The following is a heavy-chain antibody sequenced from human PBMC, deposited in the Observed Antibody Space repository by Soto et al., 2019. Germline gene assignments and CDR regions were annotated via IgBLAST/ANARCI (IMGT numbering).Heavy chain of an antibody. V-gene: IGHV1-18*01. CDR2: ISTHKDYI. CDR1: GYTFTSYG. Sequence: GASVKVSCKASGYTFTSYGISWVRQAPGQGLEWMGWISTHKDYINYAQELEDRVTLTTDASTSTAYMELRSLRSDDTAVYYCARIAVADTSNFDYWGQGTLVTVSS. D-gene: IGHD6-19*01. CDR3: ARIAVADTSNFDY. J-gene: IGHJ4*02.